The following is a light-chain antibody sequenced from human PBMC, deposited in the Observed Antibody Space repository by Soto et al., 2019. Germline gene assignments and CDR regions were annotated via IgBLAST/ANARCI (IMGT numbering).Light chain of an antibody. CDR2: AAS. CDR3: QQCGSSPWT. J-gene: IGKJ1*01. Sequence: EIVLTQSPGTLSLSPGERATLSCRASQSVSSYYLAWYQQKPGQAPRLLIYAASSRATGIPDRFSGGGSGTDFTPTISRLEPEDFAVYYCQQCGSSPWTFGEGTKV. CDR1: QSVSSYY. V-gene: IGKV3-20*01.